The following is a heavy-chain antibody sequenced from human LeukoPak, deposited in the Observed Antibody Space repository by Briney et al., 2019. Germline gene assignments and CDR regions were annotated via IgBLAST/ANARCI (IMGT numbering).Heavy chain of an antibody. V-gene: IGHV4-34*01. CDR1: DGSFGGYY. CDR2: INHSGST. D-gene: IGHD3-3*01. CDR3: ARGNTIFGVVPSYFDY. J-gene: IGHJ4*02. Sequence: SETLSLTCAVYDGSFGGYYWSWIRQPPGKGLEWIGEINHSGSTNYNPSLKSRVTISVDTSKNQFSLKLSSVTAADTAVYYCARGNTIFGVVPSYFDYWGQETLVTVSS.